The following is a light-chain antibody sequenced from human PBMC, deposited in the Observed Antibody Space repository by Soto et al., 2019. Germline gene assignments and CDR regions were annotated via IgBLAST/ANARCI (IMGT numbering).Light chain of an antibody. CDR3: QQYDSSPLT. Sequence: EIVLTQSPGTLSLSPGERATLSCRASQSVSSSYLAWYQQKPGQAPSLLICGASSRATGIPDRFSGSGSGTDFTLTISRLEPEDFAVYYCQQYDSSPLTFGGGTKVEIK. CDR2: GAS. CDR1: QSVSSSY. V-gene: IGKV3-20*01. J-gene: IGKJ4*01.